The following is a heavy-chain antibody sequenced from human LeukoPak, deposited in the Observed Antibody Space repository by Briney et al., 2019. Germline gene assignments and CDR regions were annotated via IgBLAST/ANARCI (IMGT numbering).Heavy chain of an antibody. Sequence: GRSLRLSCAASGFTFSSYWMHWVRQAPGKGLVWVSRINSDGSSTTYADSVKGRFTISRDNAKNTLYLQMNSLRADNTAVYYCARVPSTQWLVYYFDYWGQGTLVTVSS. CDR2: INSDGSST. V-gene: IGHV3-74*01. CDR3: ARVPSTQWLVYYFDY. CDR1: GFTFSSYW. J-gene: IGHJ4*02. D-gene: IGHD6-19*01.